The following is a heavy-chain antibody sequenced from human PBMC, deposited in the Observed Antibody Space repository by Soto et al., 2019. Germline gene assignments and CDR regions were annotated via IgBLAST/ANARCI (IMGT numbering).Heavy chain of an antibody. Sequence: QVQLVQSGAEVKKPGSSVKVSCEASGGTFSGHAISWVRQAPGQGPEWMGGLIPLFGTTQHAQNFQYGLTTTADAPTSTAPMQLTSLRFDDTTIYNCARRPNMAYRFDTWGQGNLVSVSS. J-gene: IGHJ5*02. CDR2: LIPLFGTT. D-gene: IGHD2-2*02. CDR1: GGTFSGHA. CDR3: ARRPNMAYRFDT. V-gene: IGHV1-69*19.